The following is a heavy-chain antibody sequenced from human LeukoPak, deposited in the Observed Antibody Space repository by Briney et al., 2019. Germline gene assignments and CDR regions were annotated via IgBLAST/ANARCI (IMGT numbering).Heavy chain of an antibody. J-gene: IGHJ4*02. V-gene: IGHV3-11*01. CDR3: ARDRLQLHAGFDY. CDR2: ISDSGTTI. Sequence: GGSLRLSCAASGFTFSDYYMAWIRQAPGKGLEWLSYISDSGTTIHDADSVKGRFTISRDNVKNSLYLQMNSLRAEDTAVYFCARDRLQLHAGFDYWGQGTVVTVSS. CDR1: GFTFSDYY. D-gene: IGHD5-24*01.